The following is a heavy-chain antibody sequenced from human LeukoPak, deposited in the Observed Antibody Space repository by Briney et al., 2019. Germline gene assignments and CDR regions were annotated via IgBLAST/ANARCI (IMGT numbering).Heavy chain of an antibody. J-gene: IGHJ4*02. CDR1: GGSISSSSYY. Sequence: SETLSLTCSVPGGSISSSSYYWGWIRRPPGKGLEWIGYIYYSGSTYYNPSLKSRVTISVDTSKNQFSLKLSSVTAADTAVYYCARAPGRQVITSVWGQGTLVTVSS. CDR2: IYYSGST. D-gene: IGHD3-22*01. V-gene: IGHV4-31*03. CDR3: ARAPGRQVITSV.